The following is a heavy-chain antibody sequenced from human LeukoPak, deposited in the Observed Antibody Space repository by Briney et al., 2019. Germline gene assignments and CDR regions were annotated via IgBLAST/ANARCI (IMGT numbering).Heavy chain of an antibody. D-gene: IGHD2-15*01. Sequence: SETLSLTCTVSGGSISSSSYYWGWIRQPPGKGLEWIGSIYYSGSTYHNPSLKSRVTISVDTSKNQFSLRLSSVTAADTAAYYCARVGCSGGSCYRLRYYMDVWGKGTTVTVSS. V-gene: IGHV4-39*01. CDR3: ARVGCSGGSCYRLRYYMDV. J-gene: IGHJ6*03. CDR1: GGSISSSSYY. CDR2: IYYSGST.